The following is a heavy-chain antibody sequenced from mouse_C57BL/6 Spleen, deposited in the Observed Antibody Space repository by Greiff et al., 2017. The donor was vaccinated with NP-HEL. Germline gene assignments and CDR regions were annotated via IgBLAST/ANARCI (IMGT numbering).Heavy chain of an antibody. CDR2: INPGSGGT. CDR3: ARSGSNYVWFAY. Sequence: VQGVESGAELVRPGTSVKVSCKASGYAFTNYLIEWVKQRPGQGLEWTGVINPGSGGTNYNEKFKGKATLTADKSSSTAYMQLSSLTSEDSAVYFCARSGSNYVWFAYWGQGTLVTVSA. D-gene: IGHD2-5*01. CDR1: GYAFTNYL. J-gene: IGHJ3*01. V-gene: IGHV1-54*01.